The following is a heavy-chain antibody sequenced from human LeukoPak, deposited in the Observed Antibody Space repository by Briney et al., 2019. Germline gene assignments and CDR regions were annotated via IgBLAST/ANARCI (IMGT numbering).Heavy chain of an antibody. J-gene: IGHJ6*03. CDR1: GFTFDDYG. D-gene: IGHD2-2*01. CDR3: ARAGIIVVPAAMRGYYYYMDA. Sequence: GGSLRLSCAASGFTFDDYGMSWVRQAPGKGLEWVSGINWNGGSTGYADSVKGRFTISRDNAKNSLYLQMNSLRAEDTALYYCARAGIIVVPAAMRGYYYYMDAWGKGTTVTVSS. V-gene: IGHV3-20*04. CDR2: INWNGGST.